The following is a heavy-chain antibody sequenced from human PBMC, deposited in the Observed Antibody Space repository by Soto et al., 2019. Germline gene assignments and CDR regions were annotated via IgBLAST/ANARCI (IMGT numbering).Heavy chain of an antibody. V-gene: IGHV5-51*01. CDR1: GYSFTSYW. CDR3: AREIRRDYYYYYMDV. J-gene: IGHJ6*03. CDR2: IYPGDSDT. Sequence: GESLKISCKGSGYSFTSYWIGWVRQMPGKGLEWMGIIYPGDSDTRYSPSFQGQVTISADKSISTAYLQWSSLTASDTALYYCAREIRRDYYYYYMDVWGKGTRVTVSS.